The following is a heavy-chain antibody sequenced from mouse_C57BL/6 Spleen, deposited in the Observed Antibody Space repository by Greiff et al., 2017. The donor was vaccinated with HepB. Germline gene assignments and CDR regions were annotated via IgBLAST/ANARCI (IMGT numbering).Heavy chain of an antibody. D-gene: IGHD1-1*01. Sequence: VQLQQSGPGLVQPSQSLSIPCTVSGFSLTSYGVHWVRQSPGKGLEWLGGIWSGGSTDYNAAFISSLSISKDNSKSPVSFKMNSLQADDTALYYCARNYYGSSLDYWGQGTTLTVSS. CDR1: GFSLTSYG. CDR2: IWSGGST. V-gene: IGHV2-2*01. CDR3: ARNYYGSSLDY. J-gene: IGHJ2*01.